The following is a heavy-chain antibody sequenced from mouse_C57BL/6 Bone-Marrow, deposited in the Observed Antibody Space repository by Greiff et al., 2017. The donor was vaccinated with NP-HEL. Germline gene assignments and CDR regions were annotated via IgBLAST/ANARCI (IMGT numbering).Heavy chain of an antibody. CDR2: ISYDGSN. Sequence: EVKLQESGPGLVKPSQSLSLTCSVTGYSITSGYYWNWIRQFPGNKLEWMGYISYDGSNNYNPSLKNRISITRDTSKNQFFLKLNSVTTEDTATYYCARRRGYDDYAMDYWGQGTSVTVSS. D-gene: IGHD2-2*01. V-gene: IGHV3-6*01. CDR1: GYSITSGYY. J-gene: IGHJ4*01. CDR3: ARRRGYDDYAMDY.